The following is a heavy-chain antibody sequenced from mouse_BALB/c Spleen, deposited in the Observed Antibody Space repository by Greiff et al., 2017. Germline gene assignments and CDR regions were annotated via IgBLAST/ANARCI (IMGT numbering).Heavy chain of an antibody. D-gene: IGHD4-1*01. CDR1: GFTFSSYA. CDR3: ARGKVGPYAMDY. Sequence: EVKLEESGGGLVKPGGSLKLSCAASGFTFSSYAMSWVRQTPEKRLEWVASISSGGSTYYPDSVKGRFTISRDNARNILYLQMSSLRSEDTAMYYCARGKVGPYAMDYWGQGTSVTVSS. V-gene: IGHV5-6-5*01. J-gene: IGHJ4*01. CDR2: ISSGGST.